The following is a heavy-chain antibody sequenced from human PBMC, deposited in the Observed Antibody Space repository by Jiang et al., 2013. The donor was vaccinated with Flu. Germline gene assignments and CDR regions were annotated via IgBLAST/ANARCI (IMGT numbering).Heavy chain of an antibody. J-gene: IGHJ4*01. CDR2: ISYSDVYSTGST. Sequence: SETLSLTCTVSGGSMSSYYWSWIRQPPGKGLEWIGYISYSDVYSTGSTNYNPSLQSRVSISVDTSKNQFSLTMSSVTAADTAIYYCARHLTYHFDYWGQGTLVTVSS. CDR3: ARHLTYHFDY. D-gene: IGHD2/OR15-2a*01. CDR1: GGSMSSYY. V-gene: IGHV4-59*08.